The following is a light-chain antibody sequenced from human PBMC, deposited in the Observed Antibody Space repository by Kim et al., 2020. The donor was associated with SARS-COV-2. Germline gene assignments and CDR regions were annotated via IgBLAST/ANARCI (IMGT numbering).Light chain of an antibody. CDR3: QAWDKNTVI. V-gene: IGLV3-1*01. J-gene: IGLJ2*01. CDR1: KLGDKY. Sequence: SVSPGQTASITCSGDKLGDKYTYWYQQKPGQSPVVVIYQDTKRPSGIPERFSGSNSGNTATLTISGTPAMDEANYYCQAWDKNTVIFGGGTQLTVL. CDR2: QDT.